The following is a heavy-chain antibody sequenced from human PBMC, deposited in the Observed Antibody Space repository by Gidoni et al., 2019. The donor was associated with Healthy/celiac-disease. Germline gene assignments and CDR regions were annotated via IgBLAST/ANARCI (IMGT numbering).Heavy chain of an antibody. V-gene: IGHV4-59*01. CDR1: GGPISSYY. D-gene: IGHD6-13*01. J-gene: IGHJ2*01. Sequence: QVQLQESGPGLVKPSETLSLTCTVSGGPISSYYWSWIRPPPGKGREWIGSIYNSGSTNYNPSLKSRVTISVDTSKNQFSLKLSSVTAADTAVYYCARVIAAGRWGNWYFDLWGRGTLVTVSS. CDR2: IYNSGST. CDR3: ARVIAAGRWGNWYFDL.